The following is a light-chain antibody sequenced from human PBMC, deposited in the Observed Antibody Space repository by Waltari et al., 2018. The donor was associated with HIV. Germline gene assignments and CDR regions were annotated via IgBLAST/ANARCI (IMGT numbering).Light chain of an antibody. CDR2: KDH. CDR1: SGSIASNY. V-gene: IGLV6-57*03. CDR3: QSYDSTNWV. J-gene: IGLJ3*02. Sequence: NFMLTQPHSVSESPGKTVTISCTRTSGSIASNYVQWYQRRPGSAPPTVIYKDHQSPSGVPDRFSGSIDSSSNSASLTISGLKTEDEADYYCQSYDSTNWVFGGGTKLTVL.